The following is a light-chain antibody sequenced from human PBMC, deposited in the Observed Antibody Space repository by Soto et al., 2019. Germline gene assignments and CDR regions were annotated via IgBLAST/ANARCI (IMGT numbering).Light chain of an antibody. J-gene: IGKJ5*01. V-gene: IGKV3-11*01. CDR2: DAF. Sequence: EVVMTQSPATLSVSPVERATLSCRASESVSSNLAWYQQKPGQAPRLLIYDAFNRATGIPARFSGSGSGTDFTLTISSLEPEDFAVYYCQQRANWPVTFGQGTRLEIK. CDR3: QQRANWPVT. CDR1: ESVSSN.